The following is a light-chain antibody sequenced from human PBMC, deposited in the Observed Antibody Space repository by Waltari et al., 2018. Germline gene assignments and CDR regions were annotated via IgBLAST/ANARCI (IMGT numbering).Light chain of an antibody. Sequence: DIQMTQSPSTLSASVGDTVTITCRASQSISSWLAWYQQKPWKAPKLLIHKASTLESGVPSRFSGSGSGTEFTLTIDSLLPDDFATYYCQQYSNYPYTFGQGTKLEI. J-gene: IGKJ2*01. CDR2: KAS. V-gene: IGKV1-5*03. CDR3: QQYSNYPYT. CDR1: QSISSW.